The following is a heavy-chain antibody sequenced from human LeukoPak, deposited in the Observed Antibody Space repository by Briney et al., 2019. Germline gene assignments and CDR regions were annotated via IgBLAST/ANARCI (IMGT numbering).Heavy chain of an antibody. CDR1: GFTFSNYY. Sequence: GGSLRLSCVASGFTFSNYYMHWVRQVPGKGPVWVSRISGDGSSILYADSVKGRFTISRDNAKNSLYLQMNSLRAEDTAVYYCARDQPESYFDYWGQGTLVTVSS. V-gene: IGHV3-74*01. CDR2: ISGDGSSI. CDR3: ARDQPESYFDY. J-gene: IGHJ4*02.